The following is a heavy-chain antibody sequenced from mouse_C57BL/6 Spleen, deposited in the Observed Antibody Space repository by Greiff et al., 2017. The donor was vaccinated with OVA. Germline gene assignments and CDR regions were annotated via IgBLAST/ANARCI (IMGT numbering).Heavy chain of an antibody. CDR3: ARWGYYLYYFDY. CDR1: GYTFTDYY. V-gene: IGHV1-19*01. CDR2: INPYNGGT. J-gene: IGHJ2*01. D-gene: IGHD2-3*01. Sequence: VQLQQSGPVLVKPGASVKMSCKASGYTFTDYYMNWVKQSHGKSLEWIGFINPYNGGTSYNQKFKGKATLTVDKSSSTAYMELNSLTSEDSAVYYCARWGYYLYYFDYWGQGTTLTVSS.